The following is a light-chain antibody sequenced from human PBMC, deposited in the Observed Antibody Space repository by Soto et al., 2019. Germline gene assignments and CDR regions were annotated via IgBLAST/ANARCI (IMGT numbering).Light chain of an antibody. CDR3: QQYNDWPQT. V-gene: IGKV3-15*01. CDR2: AAS. Sequence: EIVMTQSPATLSVSPGERATLSCRASQSVDSNLAWYQQKPGQAPRLLVYAASTRATGLPARFSGSGSGTEFTFTISSLQSEDFAIYYWQQYNDWPQTCGQGTKVEI. J-gene: IGKJ1*01. CDR1: QSVDSN.